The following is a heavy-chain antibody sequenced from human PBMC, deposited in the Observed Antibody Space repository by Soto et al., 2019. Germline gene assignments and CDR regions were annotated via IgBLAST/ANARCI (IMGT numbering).Heavy chain of an antibody. V-gene: IGHV4-39*01. Sequence: PSETLSLTCTVSGGSISSSSYYWGWIRQPPGKGLEWIGSIYYSGSTYYNPSLKSRVTISVDTSKNQFSLKLSSVTAADTAVHYCARQEGRTYYDFWSGYLPRMDVWGQGTTVTVSS. J-gene: IGHJ6*02. CDR1: GGSISSSSYY. D-gene: IGHD3-3*01. CDR2: IYYSGST. CDR3: ARQEGRTYYDFWSGYLPRMDV.